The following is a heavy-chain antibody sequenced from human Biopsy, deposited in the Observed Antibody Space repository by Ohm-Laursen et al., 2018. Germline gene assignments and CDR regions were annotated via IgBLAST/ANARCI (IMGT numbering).Heavy chain of an antibody. CDR2: ISWNSGRI. CDR3: TRDTTYYAGTTYYDALDV. J-gene: IGHJ3*01. V-gene: IGHV3-9*01. D-gene: IGHD2/OR15-2a*01. CDR1: GFNFDDFA. Sequence: SLRLSCAASGFNFDDFAMHWVRQTPGKGLGWVSGISWNSGRIAYADSVKGRFTISRDNAKNSLYLQMNSLRAEDTTVYYCTRDTTYYAGTTYYDALDVWGQGTTVTVSS.